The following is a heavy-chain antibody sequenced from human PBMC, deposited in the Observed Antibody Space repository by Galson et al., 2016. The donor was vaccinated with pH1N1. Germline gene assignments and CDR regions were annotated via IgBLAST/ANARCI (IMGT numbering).Heavy chain of an antibody. Sequence: QSGAEVKKPGESPKISRKGSGYRFPSSWIGWVRQMPGKGLEWMGIIYLGGSLIRYRPSFQGQVTISADKSVNIVYLEWVSLKASDTAMYYCARQNDYGDYRGDAFDIWGQGTMVTVSS. CDR1: GYRFPSSW. CDR2: IYLGGSLI. J-gene: IGHJ3*02. V-gene: IGHV5-51*01. CDR3: ARQNDYGDYRGDAFDI. D-gene: IGHD4-17*01.